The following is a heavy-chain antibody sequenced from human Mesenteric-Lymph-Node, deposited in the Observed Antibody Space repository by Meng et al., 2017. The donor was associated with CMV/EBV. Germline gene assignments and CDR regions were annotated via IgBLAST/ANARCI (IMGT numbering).Heavy chain of an antibody. J-gene: IGHJ6*02. CDR2: ITTSGSNI. Sequence: GESLKISCAASGFTFSNYKMNWVRQAPGKGLEWVSYITTSGSNIDYADSVKGRFTISRDNAKNSLYLQMNSLRGEDTAVYYCAREWGGNRFSYYYGMDVWGQGTTVTVSS. CDR1: GFTFSNYK. V-gene: IGHV3-48*03. D-gene: IGHD2-21*01. CDR3: AREWGGNRFSYYYGMDV.